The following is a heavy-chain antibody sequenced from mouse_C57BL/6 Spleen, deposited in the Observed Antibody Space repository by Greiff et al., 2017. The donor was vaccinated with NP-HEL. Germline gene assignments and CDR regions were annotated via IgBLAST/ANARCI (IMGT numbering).Heavy chain of an antibody. D-gene: IGHD1-1*01. J-gene: IGHJ4*01. Sequence: QVQLQQSGAELVRPGASVKLSCKASGYTFTDYYINWVKQRPGQGLEWIARIYPGSGNTYYNEKFKGKATLTAEKSSSTAYMQLSSLTSEDSAVYFCARGDYYSYAMDYWGQGTSVTVSS. CDR1: GYTFTDYY. CDR3: ARGDYYSYAMDY. V-gene: IGHV1-76*01. CDR2: IYPGSGNT.